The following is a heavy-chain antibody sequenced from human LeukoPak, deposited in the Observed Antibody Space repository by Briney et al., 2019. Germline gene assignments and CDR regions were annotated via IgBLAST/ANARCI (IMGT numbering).Heavy chain of an antibody. Sequence: GGSLRLSCAASGFTFSTHSMNWVRQAPGMGLEWVSYISSSSSTIYYADSVKGRFTISRDNAKNSLYLQMNSLRAEDTAVYFCARDWGIAAVYYYGMDVWGQGTTVTVSS. V-gene: IGHV3-48*04. CDR1: GFTFSTHS. CDR2: ISSSSSTI. D-gene: IGHD6-13*01. CDR3: ARDWGIAAVYYYGMDV. J-gene: IGHJ6*02.